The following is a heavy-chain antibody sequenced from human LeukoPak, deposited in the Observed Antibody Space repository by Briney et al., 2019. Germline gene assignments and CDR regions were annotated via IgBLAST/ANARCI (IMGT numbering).Heavy chain of an antibody. D-gene: IGHD6-13*01. CDR2: IIPLIGTA. J-gene: IGHJ3*02. CDR3: ARDLKQQLVLGAFDI. Sequence: GASVKVSCKAPGGTFSSHAISWVRQAPGQGLEWMGGIIPLIGTANHAQKFQGRVTITADESTSTVYMELSSLRSEDTAVYYCARDLKQQLVLGAFDIWGQGTMVTVSS. CDR1: GGTFSSHA. V-gene: IGHV1-69*13.